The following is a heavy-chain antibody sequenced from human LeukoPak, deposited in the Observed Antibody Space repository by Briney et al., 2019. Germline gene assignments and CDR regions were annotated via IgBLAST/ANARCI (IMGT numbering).Heavy chain of an antibody. CDR2: ISGITTNT. Sequence: QSGGSLRLSCAASGFTFSNYAMSWVRQPPGKGLEWVSLISGITTNTHYADSVKGRFTISRDNSKNTLDLQMNSLRAEDTAGYYCAKHLLVGGTRGAYAFDIWGRGTMVTVSS. D-gene: IGHD1-26*01. J-gene: IGHJ3*02. CDR3: AKHLLVGGTRGAYAFDI. CDR1: GFTFSNYA. V-gene: IGHV3-23*01.